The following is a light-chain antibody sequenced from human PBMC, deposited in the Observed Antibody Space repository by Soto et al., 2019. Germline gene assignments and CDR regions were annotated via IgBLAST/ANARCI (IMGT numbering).Light chain of an antibody. J-gene: IGKJ5*01. CDR1: QRLSSNY. CDR3: QQSNSWPPIT. V-gene: IGKV3D-20*02. CDR2: GAS. Sequence: EIVLTQSPGTLSFSPGERATLSCRASQRLSSNYLSWCQQKPGQAPRLLIYGASSRATGIPDRFSGSGSGTDSTLTIPRLEPEDFALYYCQQSNSWPPITFGQGTRLEIK.